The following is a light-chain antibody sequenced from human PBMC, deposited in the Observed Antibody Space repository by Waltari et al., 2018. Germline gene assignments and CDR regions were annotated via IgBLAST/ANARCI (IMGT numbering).Light chain of an antibody. CDR1: SSDVGGYNY. Sequence: QSALTQPRSVSGSPGQSVTISCTGTSSDVGGYNYVSWYQQHPGKAPKLMIYDVTRRPSGVPERFAVAKSGSTASLTISGLQADDEADYYCCSYSGSYTWVFGGGTKLTVL. CDR2: DVT. V-gene: IGLV2-11*01. J-gene: IGLJ3*02. CDR3: CSYSGSYTWV.